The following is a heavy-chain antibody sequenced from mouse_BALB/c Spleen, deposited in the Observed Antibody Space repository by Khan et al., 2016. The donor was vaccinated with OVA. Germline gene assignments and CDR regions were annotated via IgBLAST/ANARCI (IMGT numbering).Heavy chain of an antibody. CDR1: GYTFTNNG. D-gene: IGHD2-14*01. J-gene: IGHJ4*01. CDR2: INTYTGEP. CDR3: ARVGYAGTMDY. Sequence: LVESGPELKKPGETVKISCKASGYTFTNNGMNWVKQNPGKGLKWMGWINTYTGEPTYVDDFKGRFAFSLDTSATTAYLQIHNLKNEDTATYFCARVGYAGTMDYWGQGTSVTVSS. V-gene: IGHV9-3-1*01.